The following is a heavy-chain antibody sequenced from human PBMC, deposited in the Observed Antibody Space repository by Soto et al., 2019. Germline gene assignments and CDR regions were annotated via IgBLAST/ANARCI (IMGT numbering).Heavy chain of an antibody. J-gene: IGHJ3*02. Sequence: PGESLKISCKGSGYSFTSYWIGWVRQMPGKGLEWMGIIYPGDSDTRYSPSFQGQVTISADKSISTAYLQWSSLKASDTAMYYCAGRWNWNDPPQYAFDIWGQGTMVTVSS. V-gene: IGHV5-51*01. CDR2: IYPGDSDT. CDR1: GYSFTSYW. CDR3: AGRWNWNDPPQYAFDI. D-gene: IGHD1-1*01.